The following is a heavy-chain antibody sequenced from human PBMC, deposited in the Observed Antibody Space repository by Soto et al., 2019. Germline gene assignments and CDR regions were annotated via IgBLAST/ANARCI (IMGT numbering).Heavy chain of an antibody. CDR3: ARGRTPDFWSGYYVYYYYYMDV. CDR2: IYYSGST. D-gene: IGHD3-3*01. Sequence: PSETLSLTCTVSGGSISSYYWSWIRQPPGKGLEWIGYIYYSGSTNYNPSLKSRVTISVDTSKNQFSLKLSSVTAADTAVYYCARGRTPDFWSGYYVYYYYYMDVWGKGTTVTVSS. J-gene: IGHJ6*03. V-gene: IGHV4-59*01. CDR1: GGSISSYY.